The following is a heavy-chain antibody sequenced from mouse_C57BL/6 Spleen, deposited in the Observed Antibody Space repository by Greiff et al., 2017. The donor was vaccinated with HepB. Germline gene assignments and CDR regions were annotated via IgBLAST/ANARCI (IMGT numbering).Heavy chain of an antibody. D-gene: IGHD2-10*02. Sequence: QVQLQQSGAELMKPGASVKLSCKATGYTFTGYWIEWVKQRPGHGLEWIGEILPGSGSTNYNEKFKGKATFTADTSSNTAYMQLSSLTTEDSAIYYCARRGEYGNYVGWYFDVWGTGTTVTVSS. V-gene: IGHV1-9*01. CDR1: GYTFTGYW. CDR3: ARRGEYGNYVGWYFDV. J-gene: IGHJ1*03. CDR2: ILPGSGST.